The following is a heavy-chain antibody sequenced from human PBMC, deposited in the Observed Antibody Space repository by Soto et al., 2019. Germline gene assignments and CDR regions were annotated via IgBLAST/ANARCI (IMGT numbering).Heavy chain of an antibody. J-gene: IGHJ6*02. V-gene: IGHV3-30*18. D-gene: IGHD1-7*01. CDR2: ISYDGNNK. CDR3: AKDSKAGLHRTTPRYYYFGMDV. CDR1: GFTFSAYG. Sequence: QVQLVESGGGVVQPGRSLRLSCAASGFTFSAYGMHWVRQAPGKGLEWVAVISYDGNNKYYADSVKGRFTISRDNSRNTLYLQMSSLRGEETAVYYCAKDSKAGLHRTTPRYYYFGMDVWGQGTTVTVSS.